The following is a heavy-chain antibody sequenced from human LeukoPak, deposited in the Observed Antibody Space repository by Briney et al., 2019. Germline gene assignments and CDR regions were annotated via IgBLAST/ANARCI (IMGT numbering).Heavy chain of an antibody. CDR1: GYSISSGYY. V-gene: IGHV4-38-2*02. CDR3: ARTSMVRGVMVDY. CDR2: INHSGST. D-gene: IGHD3-10*01. Sequence: PSETLSLTCTVSGYSISSGYYWGWIRQPPGKGLEWIGEINHSGSTNYNPSLKSRVTISVDTSKNQFSLKLSFVTAADTAVYYCARTSMVRGVMVDYWGQGTLVTVSS. J-gene: IGHJ4*02.